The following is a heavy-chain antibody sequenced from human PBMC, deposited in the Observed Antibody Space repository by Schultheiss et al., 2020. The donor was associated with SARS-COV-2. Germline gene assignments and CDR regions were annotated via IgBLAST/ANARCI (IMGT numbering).Heavy chain of an antibody. CDR2: INHSGST. J-gene: IGHJ4*02. V-gene: IGHV4-34*01. Sequence: SETLSLTCTVSGGSISSYYWSWIRQPPGKGLEWIGEINHSGSTNYNLSLKSRVTISVDTSKNQFSLKLSSVTAADTAVYYCARGRTIFGVVTIDYWGQGTLVTVSS. CDR1: GGSISSYY. CDR3: ARGRTIFGVVTIDY. D-gene: IGHD3-3*01.